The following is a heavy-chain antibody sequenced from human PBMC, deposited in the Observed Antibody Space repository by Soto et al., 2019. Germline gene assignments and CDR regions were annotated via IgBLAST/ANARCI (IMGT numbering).Heavy chain of an antibody. V-gene: IGHV4-59*05. CDR3: ARHTPAISISDH. J-gene: IGHJ4*02. Sequence: SETLSLTCTVSGGSISNYYWTWIRQPPGKGMEWIWSIYYIVSTYYNPSLKSRVTISVDTSKNQFSLKLSSVTAADTAVYYCARHTPAISISDHWGQGTLVTVSS. CDR2: IYYIVST. D-gene: IGHD2-15*01. CDR1: GGSISNYY.